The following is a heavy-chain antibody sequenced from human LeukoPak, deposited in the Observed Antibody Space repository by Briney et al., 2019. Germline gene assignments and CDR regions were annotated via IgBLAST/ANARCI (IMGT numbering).Heavy chain of an antibody. Sequence: GGSLRLSCAASGFTFSSYAMSWVRQAPGKGLEWVSAISGSGGSTYYADSVKGRFTISRDNSKNTLHLQMNSLRAEDTAVYYCAKPYSGSYRHDAFDIWGQGTMVTVSS. V-gene: IGHV3-23*01. J-gene: IGHJ3*02. D-gene: IGHD1-26*01. CDR2: ISGSGGST. CDR1: GFTFSSYA. CDR3: AKPYSGSYRHDAFDI.